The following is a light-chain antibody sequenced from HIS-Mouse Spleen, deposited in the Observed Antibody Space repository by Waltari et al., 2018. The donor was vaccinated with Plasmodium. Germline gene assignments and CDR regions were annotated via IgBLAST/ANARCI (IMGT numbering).Light chain of an antibody. Sequence: EIVLTQSPGTLSLSPGVRATLSCRASQSVSSSYLAWYQQKPGQAPRLLIYGASSRATGIPDRVSGSGSGTDFTLTISRLEPEDLAVYYCQQYGSSGTFGQGTKVEIK. J-gene: IGKJ1*01. CDR2: GAS. CDR1: QSVSSSY. CDR3: QQYGSSGT. V-gene: IGKV3-20*01.